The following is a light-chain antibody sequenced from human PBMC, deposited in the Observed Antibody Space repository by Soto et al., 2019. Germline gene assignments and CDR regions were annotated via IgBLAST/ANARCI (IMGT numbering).Light chain of an antibody. Sequence: DIVMTQSPLSLSVTPGEPASISSRSSQSLVHSNGYNYLDWYLQKPGQSPQVLIYLGSYRASGDPDRFSGSASGTDFTLKISRVEAEDVGVYYCMQTLQSRTFGQGTKVEIK. CDR2: LGS. CDR1: QSLVHSNGYNY. J-gene: IGKJ1*01. V-gene: IGKV2-28*01. CDR3: MQTLQSRT.